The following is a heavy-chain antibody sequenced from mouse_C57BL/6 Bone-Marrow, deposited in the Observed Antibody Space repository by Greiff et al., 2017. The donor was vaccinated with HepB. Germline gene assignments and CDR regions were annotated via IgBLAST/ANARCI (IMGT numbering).Heavy chain of an antibody. CDR2: IYPRSGNT. J-gene: IGHJ2*01. V-gene: IGHV1-81*01. Sequence: QVQLKQSGAELARPGASVKLSCKASGYTFTSYGISWVKQRTGQGLEWIGEIYPRSGNTYYNEKFKGKATLTADKSSSTAYMELRSLTSEDSAVYFCARSPIYYYGSTFDYWGQGTTLTVSS. CDR3: ARSPIYYYGSTFDY. D-gene: IGHD1-1*01. CDR1: GYTFTSYG.